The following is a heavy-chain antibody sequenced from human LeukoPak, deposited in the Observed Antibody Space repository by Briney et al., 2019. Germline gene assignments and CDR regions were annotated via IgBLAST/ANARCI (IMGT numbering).Heavy chain of an antibody. V-gene: IGHV5-51*01. CDR2: IYPGDSDT. J-gene: IGHJ3*02. D-gene: IGHD6-13*01. CDR3: ARIMSSSWYAGAFDI. Sequence: GESLQISCKGSGYSFTSYWIGWVRPMPGKGLEWMGIIYPGDSDTRYSPSFQGQVTISADKSISTAYLQWSSLKASDTAMYYCARIMSSSWYAGAFDIWGQGTMVTVSS. CDR1: GYSFTSYW.